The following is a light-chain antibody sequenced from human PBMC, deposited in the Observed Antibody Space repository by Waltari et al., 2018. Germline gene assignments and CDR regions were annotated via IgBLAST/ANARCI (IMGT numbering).Light chain of an antibody. CDR2: AAS. V-gene: IGKV3-20*01. CDR1: QSVSSSY. J-gene: IGKJ2*01. CDR3: QHYGSSLYI. Sequence: IVLTQSPGTLSLSPGERVTLSCRASQSVSSSYLAGYQQKPGQAPRLLIYAASTRAAGVPDRFRGSESGTDFTLTISRLEPEDIAVYYCQHYGSSLYIFGQGTKLEIK.